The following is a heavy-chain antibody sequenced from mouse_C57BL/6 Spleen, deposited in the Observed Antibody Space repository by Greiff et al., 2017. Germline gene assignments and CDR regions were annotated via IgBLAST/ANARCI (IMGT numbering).Heavy chain of an antibody. D-gene: IGHD2-5*01. V-gene: IGHV1-64*01. CDR2: IHPNSGST. Sequence: QVQLQQPGAELVKPGASVKLSCKASGYTFTSYWMHWVKQRPGQGLEWIGMIHPNSGSTNYNEKFKSKATLTVDKSSSPAYMQLSSLPSEDSAVYYCSRQASYYSNYVFDYWGQGTTLTVSS. J-gene: IGHJ2*01. CDR3: SRQASYYSNYVFDY. CDR1: GYTFTSYW.